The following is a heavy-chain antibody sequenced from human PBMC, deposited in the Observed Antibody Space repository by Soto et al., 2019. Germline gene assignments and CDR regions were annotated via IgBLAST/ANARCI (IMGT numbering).Heavy chain of an antibody. CDR2: IYNSGFT. CDR3: ARLERTVTGYYYYYGVDV. CDR1: GDSISAYY. J-gene: IGHJ6*02. V-gene: IGHV4-59*01. Sequence: SSETLSLTCTVSGDSISAYYWNWIRQPPGKGLEWIGHIYNSGFTNYNPSLEGRVTISVDTSRNYFSLKVRSVTTADTAVYYCARLERTVTGYYYYYGVDVWGQGTTVTVSS. D-gene: IGHD4-17*01.